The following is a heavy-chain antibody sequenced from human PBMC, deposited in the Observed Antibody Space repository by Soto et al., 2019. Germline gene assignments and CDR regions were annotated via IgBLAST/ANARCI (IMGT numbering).Heavy chain of an antibody. CDR3: ARGCRLGGHYYFDY. V-gene: IGHV3-74*01. CDR1: GLSVSNYW. D-gene: IGHD3-16*01. CDR2: INSDDTSS. J-gene: IGHJ4*02. Sequence: EVQLMESGGGLVQPGESLRLSCAASGLSVSNYWMHWVRQTPGKGLVWVSRINSDDTSSSYAASVKGRFTISRDNAKKTVYLQMNSLRADDTAVYYCARGCRLGGHYYFDYWGQGTLVTVSS.